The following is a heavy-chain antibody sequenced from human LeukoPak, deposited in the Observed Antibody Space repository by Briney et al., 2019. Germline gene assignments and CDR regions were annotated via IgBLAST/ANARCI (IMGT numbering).Heavy chain of an antibody. J-gene: IGHJ6*02. Sequence: GGSLRLSCAASGFTFSNSAMSWVRQAPGKGLEWVSGISGSGGSTYYADSVKGRFTISRDNSKNTLYLQMNSLRAEDTAVYYCAKDGYCSGGSCYYYYGMDVWGQGTTVTVSS. D-gene: IGHD2-15*01. CDR2: ISGSGGST. V-gene: IGHV3-23*01. CDR1: GFTFSNSA. CDR3: AKDGYCSGGSCYYYYGMDV.